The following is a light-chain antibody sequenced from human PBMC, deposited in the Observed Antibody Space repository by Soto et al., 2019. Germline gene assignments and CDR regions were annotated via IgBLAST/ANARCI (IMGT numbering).Light chain of an antibody. CDR3: QQYNSYSPT. Sequence: DIQMTQSPSTLSASVGDRVTITCRASQSISTWLAWYQQEPGKAPKLLIHKASSLQSGVPSRFSGSGSGTDFTLTISSLHPDDFATYYCQQYNSYSPTFGKGPGWKSN. CDR2: KAS. V-gene: IGKV1-5*03. J-gene: IGKJ1*01. CDR1: QSISTW.